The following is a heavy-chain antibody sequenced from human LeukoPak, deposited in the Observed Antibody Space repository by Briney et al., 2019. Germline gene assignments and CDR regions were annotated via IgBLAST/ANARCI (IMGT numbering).Heavy chain of an antibody. J-gene: IGHJ4*02. CDR2: IIPIFGTA. V-gene: IGHV1-69*05. CDR1: GGTFSSYA. D-gene: IGHD5-18*01. Sequence: ASVKVSCXASGGTFSSYAISWVRQALGQGLGWMARIIPIFGTANYAQKFQGRVTITTDESTSTAYMELSSLRSEDTAVYYCSRDQGYSYGIGLIADYWGQGTLVTVSS. CDR3: SRDQGYSYGIGLIADY.